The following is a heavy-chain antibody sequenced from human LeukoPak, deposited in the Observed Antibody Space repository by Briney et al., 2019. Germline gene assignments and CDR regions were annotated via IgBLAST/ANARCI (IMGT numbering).Heavy chain of an antibody. Sequence: GGSLRLSCTPSGFALGSYGMHWVRQAPGKGLEWVASINHNGNVNYYVDSVKGRFTISRDNAKNSLYLQMSNLRAEDTAVYFCARGGGLDVWGQGATVTVSS. CDR2: INHNGNVN. D-gene: IGHD3-16*01. CDR1: GFALGSYG. CDR3: ARGGGLDV. J-gene: IGHJ6*02. V-gene: IGHV3-7*03.